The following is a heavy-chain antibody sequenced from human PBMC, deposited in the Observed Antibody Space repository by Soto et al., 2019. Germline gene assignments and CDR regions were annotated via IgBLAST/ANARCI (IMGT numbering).Heavy chain of an antibody. CDR3: ARDTDYYGSGGEDYYYYGMDV. Sequence: GSLRLSCAASGFTFSSYSMNWVRQAPGKGLEWVSSISSSSSYIYYADSVKGRFTISRDNAKNSLYLQMNSLRAEDTAVYYCARDTDYYGSGGEDYYYYGMDVWGQGTTVTVSS. D-gene: IGHD3-10*01. CDR2: ISSSSSYI. CDR1: GFTFSSYS. J-gene: IGHJ6*02. V-gene: IGHV3-21*01.